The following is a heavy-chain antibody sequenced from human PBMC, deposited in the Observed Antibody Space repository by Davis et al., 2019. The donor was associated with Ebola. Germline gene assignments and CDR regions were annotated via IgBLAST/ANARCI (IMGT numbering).Heavy chain of an antibody. V-gene: IGHV3-48*03. D-gene: IGHD1-26*01. CDR2: ISSSGSTI. CDR3: ARGTGDEWELLSTGALDY. Sequence: GESLKISCAASGFTFSSYEMNWVRQAPGKGLEWVSYISSSGSTIYYADSVKGRFTISRDNAKNSLYLQMNSLRAEDTAVYYCARGTGDEWELLSTGALDYWGQGTLVTVSS. CDR1: GFTFSSYE. J-gene: IGHJ4*02.